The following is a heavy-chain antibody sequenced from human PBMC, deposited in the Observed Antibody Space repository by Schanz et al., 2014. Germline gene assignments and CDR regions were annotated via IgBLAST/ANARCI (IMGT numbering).Heavy chain of an antibody. V-gene: IGHV3-33*01. CDR3: AREQIMAAAGLVDY. CDR1: GFIFSSYG. D-gene: IGHD6-13*01. J-gene: IGHJ4*01. CDR2: IWYDGSNK. Sequence: QVQLVESGGGVVQPGRSLRLSCAASGFIFSSYGLHWVPQAPGKGLEWVAFIWYDGSNKYYADSVKGRFTISRDNSKNTLYLQMNSLRAEDTAVYYCAREQIMAAAGLVDYWGHGTLVTVSS.